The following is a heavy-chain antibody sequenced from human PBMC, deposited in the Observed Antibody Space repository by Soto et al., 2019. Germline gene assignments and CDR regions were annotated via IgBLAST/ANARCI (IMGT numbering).Heavy chain of an antibody. D-gene: IGHD6-6*01. J-gene: IGHJ6*02. Sequence: GASVKVSCKAPADTFTSYYIHWVRQAPGHGLEWMGIINPNGGSTRFAQTFQGRITMTTDTSTSTVYMELRSLRSEDTAVYYCARDKVGSSVYYYYGMDVWGQGTTVTVSS. V-gene: IGHV1-46*01. CDR2: INPNGGST. CDR1: ADTFTSYY. CDR3: ARDKVGSSVYYYYGMDV.